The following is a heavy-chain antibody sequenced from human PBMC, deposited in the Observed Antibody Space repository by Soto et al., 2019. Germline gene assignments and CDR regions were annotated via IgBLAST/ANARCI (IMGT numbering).Heavy chain of an antibody. V-gene: IGHV1-18*01. Sequence: QVQVVQSGAEVKKPGASVKVSCKASGYTFTSYGINWVRQAPGQGLEWMGWISGYNGNTNYAQKFQGRVTMTTDTSTSTAFMDLRTRTSDDTAVYYCARGQWLAEIDYWGQGTLVTVSS. CDR1: GYTFTSYG. J-gene: IGHJ4*02. CDR2: ISGYNGNT. D-gene: IGHD6-19*01. CDR3: ARGQWLAEIDY.